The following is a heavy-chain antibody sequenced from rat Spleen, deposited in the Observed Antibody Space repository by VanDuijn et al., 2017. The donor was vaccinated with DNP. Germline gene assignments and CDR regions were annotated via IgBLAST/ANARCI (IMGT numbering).Heavy chain of an antibody. CDR2: ISNTGDHT. CDR1: GFIFSNYW. Sequence: EVQLVESGGGAVQPGRSLKLSCVASGFIFSNYWKTWIRPPPGKGLEWVASISNTGDHTYYSDSVKGRFSLSRDNAKSTLYLQVNSLRSEDTATYYCATSRDGFAYWGQGTLVTVSS. V-gene: IGHV5-31*01. J-gene: IGHJ3*01. CDR3: ATSRDGFAY.